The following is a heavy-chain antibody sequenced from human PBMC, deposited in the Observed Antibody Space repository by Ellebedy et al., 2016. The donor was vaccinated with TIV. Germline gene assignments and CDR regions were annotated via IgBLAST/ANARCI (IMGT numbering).Heavy chain of an antibody. CDR3: TREVGGTYYFDY. V-gene: IGHV3-72*01. J-gene: IGHJ4*01. D-gene: IGHD1-26*01. CDR1: GFTFSDHY. CDR2: TRNKANSYTT. Sequence: PSETLSLTCAASGFTFSDHYMDWVRQAPGKGLEWVGRTRNKANSYTTEYAASVKGRFTISRDDSKTSLYLQMNSLKIEDTAVYYCTREVGGTYYFDYWGQGTLVTVSS.